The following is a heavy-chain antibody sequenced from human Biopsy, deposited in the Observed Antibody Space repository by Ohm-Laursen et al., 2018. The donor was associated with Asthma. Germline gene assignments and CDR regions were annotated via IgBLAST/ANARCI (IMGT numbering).Heavy chain of an antibody. CDR1: GFTVSTNG. D-gene: IGHD4-23*01. J-gene: IGHJ3*02. Sequence: LRLSCAATGFTVSTNGMSWVRQPPGKGLEWVSVIYSGGGTYYADSVQGRVTISRDNSKNTLSLQMNSLRAEDTAVYYCARAYGGSFFSGSFDIWGQGTMVTVSS. CDR3: ARAYGGSFFSGSFDI. CDR2: IYSGGGT. V-gene: IGHV3-53*01.